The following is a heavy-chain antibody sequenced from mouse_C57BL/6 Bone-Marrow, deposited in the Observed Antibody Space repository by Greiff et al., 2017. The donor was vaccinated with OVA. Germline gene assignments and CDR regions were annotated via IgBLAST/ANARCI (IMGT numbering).Heavy chain of an antibody. J-gene: IGHJ2*01. CDR2: IYPGSGST. Sequence: QVQLQQPGAELVKPGASVKMSCKASGYTFTSYWITWVKQRPGQGLEWIGDIYPGSGSTNYNEKFKSKATLTVDTSSSTAYMQLSSLTSEDSAVYYCAKRYGSWYYFDYWGQGTTLTGSS. CDR1: GYTFTSYW. D-gene: IGHD1-1*01. CDR3: AKRYGSWYYFDY. V-gene: IGHV1-55*01.